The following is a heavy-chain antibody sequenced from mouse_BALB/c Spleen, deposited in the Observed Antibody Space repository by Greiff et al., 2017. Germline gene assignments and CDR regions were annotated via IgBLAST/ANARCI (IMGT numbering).Heavy chain of an antibody. V-gene: IGHV2-6-7*01. CDR1: GFSLTGYG. CDR3: ARDGNPYAMDY. Sequence: QVQLKESGPGLVAPSQSLSITCTVSGFSLTGYGVNWVRQPPGKGLEWLGMIWGDGSTDYNSALKSRLSISKDNSKSQVFLKMNSLQTDDTAMYYCARDGNPYAMDYWGQGTSVTVSS. CDR2: IWGDGST. D-gene: IGHD2-1*01. J-gene: IGHJ4*01.